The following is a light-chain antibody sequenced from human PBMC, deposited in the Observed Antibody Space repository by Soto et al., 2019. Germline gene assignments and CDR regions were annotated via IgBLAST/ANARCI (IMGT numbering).Light chain of an antibody. J-gene: IGKJ1*01. Sequence: EVVLTQSPPTLSLSPGERATLXXSTSVSVSSYSGCHQQKPGQAPRLLIYEASHRATGVADMVGGSSAGTVFTPAIRRLEAEAFAVYYWHQFGYSPRTFGQGTKVDIK. CDR1: VSVSSY. CDR3: HQFGYSPRT. V-gene: IGKV3-11*01. CDR2: EAS.